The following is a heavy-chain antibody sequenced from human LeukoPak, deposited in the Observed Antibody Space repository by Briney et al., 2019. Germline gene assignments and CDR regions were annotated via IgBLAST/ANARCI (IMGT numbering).Heavy chain of an antibody. Sequence: SETLSLTCTVSGGSLISYYRSWIRQPPGKGLEWIGYIYYSGSTNYNPPLNSRVTISVATSKTQFSLKLSSVTAADTAVYYCARRGGDGYNSLFDYWGQGTLVPVSS. J-gene: IGHJ4*02. V-gene: IGHV4-59*08. CDR1: GGSLISYY. CDR2: IYYSGST. D-gene: IGHD5-24*01. CDR3: ARRGGDGYNSLFDY.